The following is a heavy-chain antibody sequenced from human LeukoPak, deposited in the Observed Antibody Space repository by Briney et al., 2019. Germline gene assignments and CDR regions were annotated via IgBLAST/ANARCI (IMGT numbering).Heavy chain of an antibody. CDR3: ARHHYGGQVMDAFDL. V-gene: IGHV4-59*08. J-gene: IGHJ3*01. Sequence: PSETLSLTCSVSGGSITSYFWSWLRQPPGKGLEWIGYIHSSGRTDYNPSLKSRVTILGDTSKNQFSLRLNSVTAADTAVYYCARHHYGGQVMDAFDLWGQGTMVTVSS. CDR2: IHSSGRT. D-gene: IGHD4-23*01. CDR1: GGSITSYF.